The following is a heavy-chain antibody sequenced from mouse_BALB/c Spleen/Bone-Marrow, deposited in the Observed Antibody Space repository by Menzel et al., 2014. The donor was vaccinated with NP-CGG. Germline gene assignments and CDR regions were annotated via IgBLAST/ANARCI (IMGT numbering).Heavy chain of an antibody. D-gene: IGHD2-1*01. Sequence: QVQLQQSGAELMKPGASVKISCKATGYTFSSYWIEWVKQRPGHGLEWIGEILPGSGSTNYNEKFKGKATFTADTSSNTAIMHRSILTSEAAAFYYCARNVNSPAWFAYWGQGTLVTVSA. CDR2: ILPGSGST. CDR1: GYTFSSYW. J-gene: IGHJ3*01. CDR3: ARNVNSPAWFAY. V-gene: IGHV1-9*01.